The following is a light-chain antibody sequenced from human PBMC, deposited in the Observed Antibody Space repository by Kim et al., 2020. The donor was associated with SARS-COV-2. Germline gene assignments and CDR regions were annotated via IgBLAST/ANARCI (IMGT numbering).Light chain of an antibody. CDR1: SSACGTYTY. Sequence: PGQTVAISFSRASSACGTYTYVSWYQQHPGKAPKLLIYEATKRPSGVPARFSASMSGNTASLTISGLQPEDEADYYCTSHANNNYVFGTGTKVTVL. J-gene: IGLJ1*01. V-gene: IGLV2-8*01. CDR3: TSHANNNYV. CDR2: EAT.